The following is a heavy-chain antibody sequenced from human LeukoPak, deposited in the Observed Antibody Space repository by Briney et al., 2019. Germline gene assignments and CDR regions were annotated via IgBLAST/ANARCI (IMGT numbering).Heavy chain of an antibody. Sequence: GRSQRLSCAASGFTFSSFGMHWVRHAPGKGLEWEAFISYDGSDKYNGDSVKGRFTISRDNSKNTLYLQMNSLRAEDTAVYYCAKSKEGRYCSSSSCHEFDYWGQGTVVTVSS. CDR2: ISYDGSDK. J-gene: IGHJ4*02. CDR3: AKSKEGRYCSSSSCHEFDY. D-gene: IGHD2-2*01. V-gene: IGHV3-30*18. CDR1: GFTFSSFG.